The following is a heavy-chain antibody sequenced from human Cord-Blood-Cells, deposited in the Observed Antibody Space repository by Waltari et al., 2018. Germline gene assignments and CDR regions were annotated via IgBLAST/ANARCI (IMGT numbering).Heavy chain of an antibody. J-gene: IGHJ3*02. CDR1: GFTFSSYS. D-gene: IGHD6-13*01. Sequence: EVQLVESGGGLVQPGGSLRLSCAASGFTFSSYSMNWVRQAPGKGLEGVSYISSSSSTIYYADSVKGRFTISRDNAKNSLYLQMNSLRDEDTAVYYCAREAAAGTDAFDIWGQGTMVTVSS. V-gene: IGHV3-48*02. CDR2: ISSSSSTI. CDR3: AREAAAGTDAFDI.